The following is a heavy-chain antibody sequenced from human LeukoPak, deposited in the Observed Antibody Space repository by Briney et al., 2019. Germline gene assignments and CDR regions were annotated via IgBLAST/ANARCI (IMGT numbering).Heavy chain of an antibody. Sequence: SETLSLIRTVSGGSISSHYWSWIRQPPGKGLEWIGYVENYGRTECIPSLQSRVTLSVDTSKNQFSLKLNSVTAADTAVYYCARGVFGAYFDLWGQGTLVTVSS. CDR2: VENYGRT. V-gene: IGHV4-59*11. D-gene: IGHD3-10*01. J-gene: IGHJ4*02. CDR1: GGSISSHY. CDR3: ARGVFGAYFDL.